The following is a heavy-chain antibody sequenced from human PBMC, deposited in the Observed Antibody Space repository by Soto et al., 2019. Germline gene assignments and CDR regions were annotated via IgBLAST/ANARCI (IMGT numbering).Heavy chain of an antibody. J-gene: IGHJ4*02. Sequence: SDTLSLTCTVSGDSISSGDYSWTWLRQPPGKGLEWIGYIYSYGSTYYNPSLKSRVTMSVDTSKNQFSLKLTSVTAADTAVYYCARGYWGTTWDSWGQGTLVTVSS. D-gene: IGHD3-10*01. V-gene: IGHV4-30-4*02. CDR3: ARGYWGTTWDS. CDR2: IYSYGST. CDR1: GDSISSGDYS.